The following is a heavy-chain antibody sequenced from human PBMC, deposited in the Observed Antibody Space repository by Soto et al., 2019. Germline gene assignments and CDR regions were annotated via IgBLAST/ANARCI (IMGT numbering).Heavy chain of an antibody. J-gene: IGHJ5*02. Sequence: RASVKVSCKASGYTFTSYGISWVRQAPGQGLEWMGWISAYNGNTNYAQKLQGRVTMTTDTSTSTAYMELRSLRSDDTAVYYCARDRSATTVTTLDPWGQGTLVTVSS. CDR2: ISAYNGNT. D-gene: IGHD4-17*01. CDR3: ARDRSATTVTTLDP. CDR1: GYTFTSYG. V-gene: IGHV1-18*01.